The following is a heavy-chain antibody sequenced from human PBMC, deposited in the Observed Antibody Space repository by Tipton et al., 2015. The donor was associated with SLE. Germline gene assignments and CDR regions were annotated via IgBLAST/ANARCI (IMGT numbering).Heavy chain of an antibody. D-gene: IGHD1-1*01. J-gene: IGHJ4*02. Sequence: SGFTFSNYGMHWVRQAPGKGLEWVAVIWYDGSNKYYADSVKGRFTISRDNSKNTLYLQMNSLRAEDTAVYYCARAMGTTGTRYGFYFDYWGQGTPVIVSS. CDR3: ARAMGTTGTRYGFYFDY. V-gene: IGHV3-33*01. CDR1: GFTFSNYG. CDR2: IWYDGSNK.